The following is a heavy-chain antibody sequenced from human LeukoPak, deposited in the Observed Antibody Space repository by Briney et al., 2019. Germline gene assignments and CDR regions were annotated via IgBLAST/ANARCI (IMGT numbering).Heavy chain of an antibody. CDR2: IYYSGST. J-gene: IGHJ5*02. Sequence: SETLSLTCTASGGSISSGDYYWSWIRQPPGKGLEWIGHIYYSGSTYYNPSLKSRVTISVDTSKNQFPLKLSSVTAADTAVYYCARARIWFGEEIAEAWFDPWGKGTLVTVSS. V-gene: IGHV4-30-4*08. CDR1: GGSISSGDYY. D-gene: IGHD3-10*01. CDR3: ARARIWFGEEIAEAWFDP.